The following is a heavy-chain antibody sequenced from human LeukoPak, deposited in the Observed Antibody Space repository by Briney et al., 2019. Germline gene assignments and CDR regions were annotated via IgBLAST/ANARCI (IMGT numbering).Heavy chain of an antibody. CDR2: ISGSGGST. CDR1: GFTFSSYA. V-gene: IGHV3-23*01. D-gene: IGHD5-24*01. CDR3: ARVPASLEMATINSRYYFDY. J-gene: IGHJ4*02. Sequence: GGSLRLSCAASGFTFSSYAMGWVRQAPGKGPEWVSAISGSGGSTYYADSVKGRFTISRDNFMNTLYLQMNSLRAEDTAVYYCARVPASLEMATINSRYYFDYWGQGALVTVSS.